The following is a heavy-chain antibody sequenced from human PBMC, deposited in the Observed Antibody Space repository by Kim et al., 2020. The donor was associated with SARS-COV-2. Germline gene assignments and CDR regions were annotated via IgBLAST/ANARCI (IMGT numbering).Heavy chain of an antibody. CDR3: ARGDLDGDYFFDY. CDR1: GGSISSYY. J-gene: IGHJ4*02. CDR2: IYYSGST. V-gene: IGHV4-59*01. D-gene: IGHD4-17*01. Sequence: SETLSLTCTVSGGSISSYYWSWIRQPPGKGLEWIGYIYYSGSTNYNPSLKSRVTISVDTSKNQFSLKLSSVTAADTAVYYCARGDLDGDYFFDYWGQGTL.